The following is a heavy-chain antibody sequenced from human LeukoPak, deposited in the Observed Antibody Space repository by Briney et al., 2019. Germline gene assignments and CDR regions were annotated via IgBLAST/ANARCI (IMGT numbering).Heavy chain of an antibody. D-gene: IGHD3-3*01. CDR1: GYTFTSYD. CDR2: MNPNSGNT. J-gene: IGHJ5*02. CDR3: ARGLRDSYYDFWSGYRHTPWNWSDP. V-gene: IGHV1-8*01. Sequence: VASVKVSCKASGYTFTSYDINWVRQATGQGLEWMGWMNPNSGNTGYAQKFQGRVTMTRNTSISTAYMELSSLRSEDTAVYYCARGLRDSYYDFWSGYRHTPWNWSDPWGQGTLVTVSS.